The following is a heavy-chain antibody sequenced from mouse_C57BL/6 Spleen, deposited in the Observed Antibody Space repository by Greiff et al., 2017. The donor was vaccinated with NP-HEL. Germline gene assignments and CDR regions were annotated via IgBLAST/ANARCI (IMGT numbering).Heavy chain of an antibody. CDR3: AREGGYYGSWNAMDY. CDR1: GYTFTSYW. D-gene: IGHD1-1*01. CDR2: IDPSDSYT. V-gene: IGHV1-50*01. J-gene: IGHJ4*01. Sequence: QVQLKQSGAELVKPGASVKLSCKASGYTFTSYWMQWVKQRPGQGLEWIGEIDPSDSYTNYNQKFKGKATLTVDTSSSTAYMQLSSLTSEDSAVYYCAREGGYYGSWNAMDYWGQGTSVTVSS.